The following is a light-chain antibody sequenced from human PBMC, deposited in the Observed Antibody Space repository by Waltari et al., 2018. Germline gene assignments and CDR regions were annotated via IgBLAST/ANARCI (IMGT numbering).Light chain of an antibody. V-gene: IGKV1-39*01. CDR3: QQSYSTPMYT. CDR2: AAS. CDR1: QSISSY. Sequence: DIQMTQSPSSLSASVGDRVTITCLASQSISSYLNWYQQKPGKAPKLLIYAASSLQSGVPSRFSVSGSGTDFTLTISSLQPEDFATYYCQQSYSTPMYTFGQGTKLEIK. J-gene: IGKJ2*01.